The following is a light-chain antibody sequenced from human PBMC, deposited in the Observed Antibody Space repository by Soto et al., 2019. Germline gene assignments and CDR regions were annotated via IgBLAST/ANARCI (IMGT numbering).Light chain of an antibody. J-gene: IGLJ2*01. CDR3: AAWDDSLNGVV. V-gene: IGLV1-44*01. CDR2: SND. CDR1: NSNIGSHT. Sequence: QSVLTQPPSASGTPGQRVTISCSGSNSNIGSHTVRWFRQVPGTAPKLLIYSNDQRPSGVPDRFSGSKSGTSVSLAISGLQSEDEADYYCAAWDDSLNGVVFGGGTKLTVL.